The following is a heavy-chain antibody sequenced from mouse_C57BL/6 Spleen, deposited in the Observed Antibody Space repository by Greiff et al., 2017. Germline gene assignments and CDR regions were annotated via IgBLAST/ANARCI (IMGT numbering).Heavy chain of an antibody. D-gene: IGHD2-12*01. J-gene: IGHJ4*01. Sequence: VKLMESGPELVKPGASVKLSCKASGYTFTSYDINWVKQRPGQGLEWIGWIYPRDGSTKYNAKFKGKATLTVDTSSSTAYMELHSLTSEYSAVYFCARCGVYDPNYYAMYYWGQGTSATVSA. CDR2: IYPRDGST. CDR3: ARCGVYDPNYYAMYY. CDR1: GYTFTSYD. V-gene: IGHV1-85*01.